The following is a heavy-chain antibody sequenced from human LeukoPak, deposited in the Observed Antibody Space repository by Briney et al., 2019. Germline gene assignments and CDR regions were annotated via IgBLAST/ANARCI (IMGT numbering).Heavy chain of an antibody. CDR3: ARGLYYYDSSGYYIFDY. Sequence: SETLSLTCTVSGGSISSYYWSWIRQPPGKGLEWIGYIYYSGSTNYNPSLKSRVTISVDTSKNQFSLKLSSVTAADTAVYYCARGLYYYDSSGYYIFDYWGQGTLVTVSS. CDR1: GGSISSYY. CDR2: IYYSGST. J-gene: IGHJ4*02. V-gene: IGHV4-59*08. D-gene: IGHD3-22*01.